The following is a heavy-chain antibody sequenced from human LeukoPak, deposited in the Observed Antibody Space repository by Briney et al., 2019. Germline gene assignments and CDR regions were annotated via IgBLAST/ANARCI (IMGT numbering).Heavy chain of an antibody. CDR2: ISGSGGST. V-gene: IGHV3-23*01. Sequence: GGSLRLSCAASGFTFSSYAMSWVRQAPGKGLEWVSAISGSGGSTYYADSEKGRFTISRDNSKNTLYLQMNSLRAEDTAFYYCAKAELGVDTFFDYWGQGTLVTVSS. D-gene: IGHD3-3*01. CDR1: GFTFSSYA. CDR3: AKAELGVDTFFDY. J-gene: IGHJ4*02.